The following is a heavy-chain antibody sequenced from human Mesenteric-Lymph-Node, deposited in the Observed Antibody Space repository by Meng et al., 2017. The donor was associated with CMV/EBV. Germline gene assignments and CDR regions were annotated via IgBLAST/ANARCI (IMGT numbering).Heavy chain of an antibody. D-gene: IGHD4-17*01. CDR2: INPSGGST. Sequence: CTASGYTFTSYYMHWVRQAPGQGLEWMGIINPSGGSTRYAQKFQGRVTMTRDTSTSTVYMELSSLRSEDTAVYYCARAHDYGDYEGDYWGQGTLVTVSS. V-gene: IGHV1-46*01. CDR3: ARAHDYGDYEGDY. CDR1: GYTFTSYY. J-gene: IGHJ4*02.